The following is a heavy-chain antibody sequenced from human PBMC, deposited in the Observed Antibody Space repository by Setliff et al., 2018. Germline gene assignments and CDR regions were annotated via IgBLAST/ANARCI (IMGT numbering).Heavy chain of an antibody. V-gene: IGHV1-46*01. D-gene: IGHD6-13*01. CDR2: INPSGGTT. CDR3: ARAPYGSSWYGYYYYYMDV. J-gene: IGHJ6*03. CDR1: GYTFTTYY. Sequence: ASVKVSCKASGYTFTTYYMHWVRQAPGQGLEWMGIINPSGGTTSYAQNFQGRVTMTRDTSTSTVYMDLSSLRSEDTAVYYCARAPYGSSWYGYYYYYMDVWGKGTTVTVSS.